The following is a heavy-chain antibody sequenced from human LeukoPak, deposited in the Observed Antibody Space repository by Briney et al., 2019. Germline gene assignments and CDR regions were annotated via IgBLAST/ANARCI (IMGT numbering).Heavy chain of an antibody. CDR3: AKQTGYSNTEDY. Sequence: PGGSLRLSCTASGFTFSNYWMDWVRQAPGKGLEWVARIKQDGSEKHYVDSVKGRFTISRDNAKNSLFLQMNTLRAEDTAVYYCAKQTGYSNTEDYWGQGTLDTVSS. CDR2: IKQDGSEK. J-gene: IGHJ4*02. V-gene: IGHV3-7*01. D-gene: IGHD5-12*01. CDR1: GFTFSNYW.